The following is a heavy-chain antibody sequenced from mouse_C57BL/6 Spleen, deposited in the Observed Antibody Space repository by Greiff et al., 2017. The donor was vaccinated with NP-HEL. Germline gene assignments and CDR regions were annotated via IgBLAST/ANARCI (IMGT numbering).Heavy chain of an antibody. V-gene: IGHV1-82*01. CDR1: GYAFSSSW. CDR2: IYPGDGDT. J-gene: IGHJ2*01. D-gene: IGHD3-2*02. Sequence: QVQLQQSGPELVKPGASVKISCKASGYAFSSSWMNWVKQRPGKGLEWIGRIYPGDGDTNYNGKFKGKATLTADKSSSTAYMQLSSLTSEDSAVYFCARYSSGYPLDYWGHGTTLTVSS. CDR3: ARYSSGYPLDY.